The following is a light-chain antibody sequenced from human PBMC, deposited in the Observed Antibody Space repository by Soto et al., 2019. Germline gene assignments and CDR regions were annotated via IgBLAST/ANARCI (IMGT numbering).Light chain of an antibody. Sequence: DIQMTQSPSSLSASVGDRVTITCQASQDITNSLSWYQQKPGKAPEVLIYDASNLETGVPSRYSGGGSGTHFTFTISSLQPEDIATYYCQQYDNFPITFGQGTRLEIK. CDR3: QQYDNFPIT. V-gene: IGKV1-33*01. CDR2: DAS. J-gene: IGKJ5*01. CDR1: QDITNS.